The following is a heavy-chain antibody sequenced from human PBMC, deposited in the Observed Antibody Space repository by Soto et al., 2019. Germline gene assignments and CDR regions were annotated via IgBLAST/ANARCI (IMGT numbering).Heavy chain of an antibody. J-gene: IGHJ4*02. V-gene: IGHV4-34*01. CDR3: ARGSIAEAGPNFDY. Sequence: PSETLSLTCAVYGGSFSGYYWSWLRQPPGKGLEWIGEINHSGSTNYNPSLKSRVTISVDTSKNQFSLKLSSVTAADTAVYYCARGSIAEAGPNFDYWGQGTLVTVSS. D-gene: IGHD6-13*01. CDR1: GGSFSGYY. CDR2: INHSGST.